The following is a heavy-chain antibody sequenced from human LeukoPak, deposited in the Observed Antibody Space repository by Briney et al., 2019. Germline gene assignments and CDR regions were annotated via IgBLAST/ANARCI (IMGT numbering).Heavy chain of an antibody. CDR1: GGSISSSSYY. J-gene: IGHJ3*02. Sequence: SETLSLTCTVSGGSISSSSYYWGWIRQPPGKGLEWIGEIYHSGSTNYNPSLKSLVTISVDKSKNQFSLKLSSVTAADTAVYYCARAFPEPVVVVAATRAFDIWGQGTMVTVSS. CDR2: IYHSGST. V-gene: IGHV4-39*07. D-gene: IGHD2-15*01. CDR3: ARAFPEPVVVVAATRAFDI.